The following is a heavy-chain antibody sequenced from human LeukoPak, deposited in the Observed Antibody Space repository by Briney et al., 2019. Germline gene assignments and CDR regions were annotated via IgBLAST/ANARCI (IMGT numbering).Heavy chain of an antibody. CDR3: AKDRYSSSSGYFDY. J-gene: IGHJ4*02. Sequence: PGGSLRLSCAASGFTFSTYSMNWVRQFPGKGLEWVSSISSSSSYIYYADSVKGRFTISRDNAKNSLYLQMNSLRAEDTAVYFCAKDRYSSSSGYFDYWGQGTLVTVSS. CDR1: GFTFSTYS. D-gene: IGHD6-6*01. CDR2: ISSSSSYI. V-gene: IGHV3-21*04.